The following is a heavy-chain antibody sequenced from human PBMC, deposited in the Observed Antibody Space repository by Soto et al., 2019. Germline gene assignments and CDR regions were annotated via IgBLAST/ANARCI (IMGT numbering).Heavy chain of an antibody. J-gene: IGHJ5*02. CDR3: ARRGQRSGCAYNWFDP. CDR2: IYPGDSDT. V-gene: IGHV5-51*03. CDR1: GYSFTSYW. D-gene: IGHD5-12*01. Sequence: EVQLVQSGAEVKKPGESLKISCKGSGYSFTSYWIGWVRQMPGKGLEWMGIIYPGDSDTRYSPSFQGQVTISADKSISTAYLQWSSLKASDTAMYYCARRGQRSGCAYNWFDPWGQGTLVTVSS.